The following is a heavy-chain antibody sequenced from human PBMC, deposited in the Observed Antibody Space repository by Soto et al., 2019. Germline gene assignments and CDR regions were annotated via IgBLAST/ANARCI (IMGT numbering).Heavy chain of an antibody. J-gene: IGHJ6*02. Sequence: PSETLSLTCTVSGGSISSYYWRWIRQPPGKGLEWIGYSYYSGSTNYNPSLKSRVTISVDTSKNQVSLKLTSVTAADTAVYYCARAVDTAMVRSGYYYGMDVWVQGTSVTVSS. CDR1: GGSISSYY. CDR2: SYYSGST. V-gene: IGHV4-59*01. D-gene: IGHD5-18*01. CDR3: ARAVDTAMVRSGYYYGMDV.